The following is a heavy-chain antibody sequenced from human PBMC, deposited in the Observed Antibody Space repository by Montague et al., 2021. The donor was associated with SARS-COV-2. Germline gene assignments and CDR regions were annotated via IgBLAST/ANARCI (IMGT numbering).Heavy chain of an antibody. CDR2: IYYSGST. Sequence: TLSLTCTVSGGSISSGGYYWSRIRQHPGKGLEWIGYIYYSGSTYYNPSLKSRVTISVDTSKNQFSLRLTSVTAADTAIYYCARKGSGRSDLAYWGQGTLVTVSS. CDR3: ARKGSGRSDLAY. J-gene: IGHJ4*02. CDR1: GGSISSGGYY. D-gene: IGHD1-26*01. V-gene: IGHV4-31*03.